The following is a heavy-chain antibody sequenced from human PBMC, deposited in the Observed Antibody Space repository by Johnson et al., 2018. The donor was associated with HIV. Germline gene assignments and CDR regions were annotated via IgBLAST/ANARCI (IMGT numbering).Heavy chain of an antibody. CDR2: IYSGGST. D-gene: IGHD6-19*01. CDR1: GFTFDDYT. J-gene: IGHJ3*02. Sequence: VQLVESGGVVVQPGGSLRLSCAASGFTFDDYTMHWVRQAPGKGLEWVSVIYSGGSTYYADSVKGRVTISKDNSKNMLYLQMNSLRAEDTAVYYCAKGKPSGIAVHDAFDSWGQGTMVTVSS. V-gene: IGHV3-23*03. CDR3: AKGKPSGIAVHDAFDS.